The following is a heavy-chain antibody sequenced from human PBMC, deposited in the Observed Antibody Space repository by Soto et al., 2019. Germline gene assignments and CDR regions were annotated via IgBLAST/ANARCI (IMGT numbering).Heavy chain of an antibody. CDR3: ARGAIFGGVIGSGNWFNP. D-gene: IGHD3-3*01. J-gene: IGHJ5*02. Sequence: SETLSLTCTVSGGSISSSYWSWIRQPPGKGLEWPGYTYYRGSNNHNPSLKSRGTRSWYTSKNQFSLNLSSVTSADTAVYYCARGAIFGGVIGSGNWFNPWGQGTRVTVAS. CDR1: GGSISSSY. CDR2: TYYRGSN. V-gene: IGHV4-59*01.